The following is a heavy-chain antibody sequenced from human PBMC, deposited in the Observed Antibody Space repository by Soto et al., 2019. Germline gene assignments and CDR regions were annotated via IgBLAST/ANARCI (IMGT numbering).Heavy chain of an antibody. CDR1: GFSVSSHY. CDR3: AKDRHPDGVWDIDW. CDR2: IYKSGSA. V-gene: IGHV3-66*01. D-gene: IGHD4-17*01. J-gene: IGHJ4*02. Sequence: GGSLRLSCAASGFSVSSHYMSWVRRAPGKGLDWVSTIYKSGSAFYADSVKGRFTISRDNSRNTVYLQMNNLRAEDTAVYYCAKDRHPDGVWDIDWWGQGARVTVSS.